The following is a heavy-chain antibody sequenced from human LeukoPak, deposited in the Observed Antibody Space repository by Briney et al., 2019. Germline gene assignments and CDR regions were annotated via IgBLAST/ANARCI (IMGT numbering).Heavy chain of an antibody. D-gene: IGHD5-12*01. Sequence: ASVKVSCKAFEYTFTSYDINWVRQATGQGLEWMRWMNPNSGSTGYAQKFQGRVTMTRNTSISTAYMELSSLTSEDTAVYYCARGRHPGPTWISEYWGQGTLVTVSS. CDR1: EYTFTSYD. CDR3: ARGRHPGPTWISEY. J-gene: IGHJ4*02. CDR2: MNPNSGST. V-gene: IGHV1-8*01.